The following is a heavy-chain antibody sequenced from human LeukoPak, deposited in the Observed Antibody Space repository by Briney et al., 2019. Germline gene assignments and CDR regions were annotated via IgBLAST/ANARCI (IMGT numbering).Heavy chain of an antibody. D-gene: IGHD6-19*01. CDR3: AKGQIAVAAPDAFDI. CDR1: GFTFSTYW. J-gene: IGHJ3*02. Sequence: GGSLRLSCAASGFTFSTYWMHWVRQAPGKGLVWVSRINSDGSSTIYADSVKGRFTISRDNAKNTLYLQMNSLRAEDTAVYHCAKGQIAVAAPDAFDIWGQGTMVTVSS. CDR2: INSDGSST. V-gene: IGHV3-74*01.